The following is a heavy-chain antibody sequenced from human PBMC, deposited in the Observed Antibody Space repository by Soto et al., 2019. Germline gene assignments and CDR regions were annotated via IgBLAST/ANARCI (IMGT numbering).Heavy chain of an antibody. Sequence: QMQLQESGPGLVKPSETLSLTCTVSGGSISSYYWSWIRQPPGKGLECIGYIFYSGSTNYNPSLKRRATISVDTSNNQFSLKFSSVTAADTAVYYCARRYGWNFDYWGQGTLVTVSS. J-gene: IGHJ4*02. V-gene: IGHV4-59*08. CDR1: GGSISSYY. CDR2: IFYSGST. CDR3: ARRYGWNFDY. D-gene: IGHD6-19*01.